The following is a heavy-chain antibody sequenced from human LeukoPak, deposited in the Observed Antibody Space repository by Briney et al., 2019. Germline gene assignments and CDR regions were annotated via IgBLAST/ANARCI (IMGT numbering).Heavy chain of an antibody. CDR1: GFTFSSYA. CDR3: VKITSSSGGDY. Sequence: GGSLRLSCSASGFTFSSYAMLWVRQAPGKGLECVSAISSGGSTHYADSVKGRFTISRDDSENTLYLQMTSLRTEDTAVYYCVKITSSSGGDYWGQGTLVTVSS. CDR2: ISSGGST. D-gene: IGHD6-19*01. J-gene: IGHJ4*02. V-gene: IGHV3-64D*09.